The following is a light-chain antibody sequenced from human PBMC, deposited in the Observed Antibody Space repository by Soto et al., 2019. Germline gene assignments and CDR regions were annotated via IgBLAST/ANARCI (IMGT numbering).Light chain of an antibody. CDR1: QSVSSY. CDR2: DAS. CDR3: QQRSNWPPSIT. J-gene: IGKJ5*01. Sequence: EIVLTQSPAILSLSPGERVTLSCRASQSVSSYLAWYQQKPGQAPRLLIYDASNRATGIPARFSGSGSGTDFTLTISSLEPEDFAVYYCQQRSNWPPSITFGQGTRMEIK. V-gene: IGKV3-11*01.